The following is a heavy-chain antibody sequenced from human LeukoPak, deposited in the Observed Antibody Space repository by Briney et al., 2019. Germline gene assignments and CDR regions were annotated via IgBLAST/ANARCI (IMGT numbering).Heavy chain of an antibody. CDR3: ASVRRDGYPFDY. V-gene: IGHV4-59*01. CDR2: IYYIGST. CDR1: GGSFSGYY. J-gene: IGHJ4*02. Sequence: SETLSLTCAVYGGSFSGYYWSWIRQPPGKGLEWIGYIYYIGSTNYNPSLKSRVTISVDTSKNQFSLKLSSVTAADTAVYYCASVRRDGYPFDYWGQGTLVTVSS. D-gene: IGHD5-24*01.